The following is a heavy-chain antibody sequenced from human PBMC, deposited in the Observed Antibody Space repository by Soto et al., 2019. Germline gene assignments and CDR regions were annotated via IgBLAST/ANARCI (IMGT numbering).Heavy chain of an antibody. Sequence: ASVKVSCKAIGYSFTSHYMHWVRQAPGQGLEWMGIINPSGGSTSYAQKFQGRVTMTRDTSTSTVYMELSSLRSEDTAVYYCARDQGIAARPFDYWGQGTLVTVSS. J-gene: IGHJ4*02. D-gene: IGHD6-6*01. CDR1: GYSFTSHY. CDR3: ARDQGIAARPFDY. V-gene: IGHV1-46*01. CDR2: INPSGGST.